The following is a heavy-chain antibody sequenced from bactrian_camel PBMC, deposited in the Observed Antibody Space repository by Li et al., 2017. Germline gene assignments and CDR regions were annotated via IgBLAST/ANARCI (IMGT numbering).Heavy chain of an antibody. CDR3: AADFLQYCDGGRLAY. V-gene: IGHV3-3*01. J-gene: IGHJ4*01. Sequence: YRRISMGWFRQAPGEEREGVASISGGGDDVEYASSVEGRFTISKDNGADGVNILYLQMNTLKPEDTAMYYCAADFLQYCDGGRLAYWGQGTQVTVS. CDR2: ISGGGDDV. CDR1: YRRIS. D-gene: IGHD1*01.